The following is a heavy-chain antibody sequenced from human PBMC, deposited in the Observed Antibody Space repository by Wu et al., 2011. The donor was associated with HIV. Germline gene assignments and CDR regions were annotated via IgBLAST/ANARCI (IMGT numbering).Heavy chain of an antibody. CDR1: GYNFNAYY. CDR2: INPSGGST. J-gene: IGHJ4*02. D-gene: IGHD3-10*01. Sequence: QVRLVQSGTEVKRPGASVKVSCKASGYNFNAYYMHWVRQAPGQGLEWMGLINPSGGSTSLAQKFQGRVTMTRDTSTSTVYMWLSSLRSEDTAMYYCARGLDGSASNELDYWGQGTLVTVSS. CDR3: ARGLDGSASNELDY. V-gene: IGHV1-46*02.